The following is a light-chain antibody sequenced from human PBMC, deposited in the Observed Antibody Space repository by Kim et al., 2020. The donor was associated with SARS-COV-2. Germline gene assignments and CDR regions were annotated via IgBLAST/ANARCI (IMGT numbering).Light chain of an antibody. CDR3: QQYNSHPIT. CDR2: GAS. J-gene: IGKJ5*01. Sequence: DIQLTQSPSSLSTSLGDTVTITCRASQGISDNLAWFQQKPGEAPKSLIYGASTLQGGVPSRFSGTGSGKDFTLTITSLQPDDLAIYFCQQYNSHPITFGQGTRLVIK. V-gene: IGKV1-16*01. CDR1: QGISDN.